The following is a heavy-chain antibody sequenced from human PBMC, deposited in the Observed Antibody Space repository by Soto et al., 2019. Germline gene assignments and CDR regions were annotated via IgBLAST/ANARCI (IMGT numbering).Heavy chain of an antibody. J-gene: IGHJ6*03. CDR2: ISSSSSYI. D-gene: IGHD6-6*01. CDR1: GFTFSSYS. CDR3: ARDLPPQLRYYYYMDV. Sequence: EVQLVESGGGLVKPGGSLRLSCAASGFTFSSYSMNWVRQAPGKGLEWVSSISSSSSYIYYADSVKGRFTISRDNAKNSLYLQMNSLRAEDTAVYYCARDLPPQLRYYYYMDVWGKGTTVTVSS. V-gene: IGHV3-21*01.